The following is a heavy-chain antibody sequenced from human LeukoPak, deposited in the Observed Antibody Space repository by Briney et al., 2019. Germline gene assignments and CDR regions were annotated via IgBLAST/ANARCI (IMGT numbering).Heavy chain of an antibody. Sequence: SETLSLTCTVSGYSISNGYYWGWIRQPPGKGLEWVGSISHRASTYYNPSLRSRITISLDRSKQKFSLKLTSVTAADTAVYFCARGAEYYAIWRGYAGYSDYWGQGISVTVSS. V-gene: IGHV4-38-2*02. CDR3: ARGAEYYAIWRGYAGYSDY. D-gene: IGHD3-3*01. J-gene: IGHJ4*02. CDR2: ISHRAST. CDR1: GYSISNGYY.